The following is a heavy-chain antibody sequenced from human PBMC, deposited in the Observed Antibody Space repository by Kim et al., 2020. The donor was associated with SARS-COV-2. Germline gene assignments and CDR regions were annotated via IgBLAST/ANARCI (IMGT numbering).Heavy chain of an antibody. Sequence: GGSLRLSCAASGFTFSSYWMRWVRQAPGKGLERVANIKQDGSEKYYVDSVKGRFTISRDNAKNSLYLQMYSLRAEDTAVYYCSRNRDYYDSSGYYWVAFDIWGQGTMVTVSS. D-gene: IGHD3-22*01. J-gene: IGHJ3*02. V-gene: IGHV3-7*01. CDR3: SRNRDYYDSSGYYWVAFDI. CDR1: GFTFSSYW. CDR2: IKQDGSEK.